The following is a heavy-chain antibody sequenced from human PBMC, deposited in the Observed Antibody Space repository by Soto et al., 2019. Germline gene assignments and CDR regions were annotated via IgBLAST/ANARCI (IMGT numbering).Heavy chain of an antibody. CDR2: ISWNSGSI. J-gene: IGHJ4*02. CDR1: GFTFDDYA. V-gene: IGHV3-9*01. Sequence: EVQLVESGGGLVQPGRSLRLSCAASGFTFDDYAMHWVRQAPGKGLEWVSGISWNSGSIGYADSVKGRFTISRDNAKNSLYLQMNSLRAEDTALYYCAKDAYSSSSLVDYWGQGTLVTVSS. D-gene: IGHD6-6*01. CDR3: AKDAYSSSSLVDY.